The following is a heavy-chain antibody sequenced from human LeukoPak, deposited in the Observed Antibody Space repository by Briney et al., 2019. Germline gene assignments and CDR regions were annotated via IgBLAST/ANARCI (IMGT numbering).Heavy chain of an antibody. J-gene: IGHJ6*02. V-gene: IGHV1-69*13. CDR2: IIPIYGTA. D-gene: IGHD3-9*01. Sequence: VASVKVSCKASGGTFSSYAISWVRQAPGQGLEWMGGIIPIYGTANYAQKFQGRVTITADESTSTAYMELNSLRAEDTAVYYCARDRPYDYDILTKEWRRNYYGMDVWGQGTTVTV. CDR1: GGTFSSYA. CDR3: ARDRPYDYDILTKEWRRNYYGMDV.